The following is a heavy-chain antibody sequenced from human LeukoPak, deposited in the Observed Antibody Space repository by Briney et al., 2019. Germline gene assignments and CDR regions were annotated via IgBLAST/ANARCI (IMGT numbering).Heavy chain of an antibody. CDR1: GGSIVSSAYY. CDR3: ARGLNEEDAFDI. CDR2: IYYSGST. J-gene: IGHJ3*02. D-gene: IGHD1-1*01. V-gene: IGHV4-31*03. Sequence: SETLSLTCTVSGGSIVSSAYYWSWIRQHPGKGLEWIGYIYYSGSTYYNPSLKSRVTISVDTSKNQFSLKLSSVTAADTAVYYCARGLNEEDAFDIWGQGTMVTVSS.